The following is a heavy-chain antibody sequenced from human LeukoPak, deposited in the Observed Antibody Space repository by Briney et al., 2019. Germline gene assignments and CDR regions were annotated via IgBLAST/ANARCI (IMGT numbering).Heavy chain of an antibody. CDR3: APGPPRLVIAAAGTFGWFDP. V-gene: IGHV3-23*01. D-gene: IGHD6-13*01. CDR1: GFTFSSYA. Sequence: PGGSLRLSCAASGFTFSSYAMSLVRQAPGKGLEWVSAISGSGGSTYYADSVKGRFTISRDNYKNTLYLQMNSLRAEDTAVYYCAPGPPRLVIAAAGTFGWFDPWGQGTLVTVSS. CDR2: ISGSGGST. J-gene: IGHJ5*02.